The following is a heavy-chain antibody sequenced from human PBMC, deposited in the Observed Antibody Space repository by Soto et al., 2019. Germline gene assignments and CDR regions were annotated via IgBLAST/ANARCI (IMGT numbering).Heavy chain of an antibody. J-gene: IGHJ6*02. V-gene: IGHV1-8*01. CDR2: IKPNSGNT. Sequence: QVQLVQSGAEVKKPGASVKVSCQASGYTFTSYDINWVRQATGRGLEWMRGIKPNSGNTGYAQKFQGRVTMTRNTSISTAYMELSSLRSEDTAVYYCARGVFSGHVWGQGTTVTVSS. CDR1: GYTFTSYD. CDR3: ARGVFSGHV.